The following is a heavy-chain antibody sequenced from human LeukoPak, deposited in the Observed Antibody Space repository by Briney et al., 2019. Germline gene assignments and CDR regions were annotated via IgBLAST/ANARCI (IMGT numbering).Heavy chain of an antibody. CDR3: ARIHRYCSGGACYVLDN. D-gene: IGHD2-15*01. CDR1: GGSVSGYY. J-gene: IGHJ4*02. V-gene: IGHV4-59*02. CDR2: VYYSGST. Sequence: SETLSLTCVVSGGSVSGYYWGWIRQPPGRGLEWIGYVYYSGSTNYNPSFKSRITISVDTSRNQFSLQLSSVTAADTAVYYCARIHRYCSGGACYVLDNWGQGTPVAVSS.